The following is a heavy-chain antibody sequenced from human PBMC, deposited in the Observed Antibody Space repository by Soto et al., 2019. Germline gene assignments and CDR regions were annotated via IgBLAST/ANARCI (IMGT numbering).Heavy chain of an antibody. D-gene: IGHD6-13*01. Sequence: GGSLRLSCAASGFTFSSYAMSWVRQAPGKGLEWVSAISGNGGSTYYADSVKGRFTISRDNSKNTLYLQMNSLRAEDTALYYCAKDQDAGRLGYYFDYWGQGTLVTVSS. CDR2: ISGNGGST. CDR1: GFTFSSYA. J-gene: IGHJ4*02. V-gene: IGHV3-23*01. CDR3: AKDQDAGRLGYYFDY.